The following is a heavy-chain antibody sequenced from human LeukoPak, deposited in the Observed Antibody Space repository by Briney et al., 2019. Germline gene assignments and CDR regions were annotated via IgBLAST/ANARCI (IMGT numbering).Heavy chain of an antibody. D-gene: IGHD3/OR15-3a*01. Sequence: GASVKVSCKTSGYTLMSYDINWVRQATGQGLEWMGWMNPNSLNTGYGQRFQGRVTMTMNTSMSTAYMELSSLRSEDTAVYYCARALSWTTESYYYMDVWGKGTTVTVSS. J-gene: IGHJ6*03. CDR1: GYTLMSYD. CDR2: MNPNSLNT. V-gene: IGHV1-8*01. CDR3: ARALSWTTESYYYMDV.